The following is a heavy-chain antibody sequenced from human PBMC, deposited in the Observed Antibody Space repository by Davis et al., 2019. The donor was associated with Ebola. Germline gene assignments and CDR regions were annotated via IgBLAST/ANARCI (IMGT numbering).Heavy chain of an antibody. D-gene: IGHD3-22*01. CDR3: ARDLDYYDSSGWRYYGMDV. CDR1: GYTFTSYY. Sequence: AASVKVSCKASGYTFTSYYMHWVRQAPGQGLEWMGIINPSGGSTSYAQKFQDRVTMTRDTSTSTVYMELSSLRSEDTAVYYCARDLDYYDSSGWRYYGMDVWGQGTTVTVSS. CDR2: INPSGGST. V-gene: IGHV1-46*01. J-gene: IGHJ6*02.